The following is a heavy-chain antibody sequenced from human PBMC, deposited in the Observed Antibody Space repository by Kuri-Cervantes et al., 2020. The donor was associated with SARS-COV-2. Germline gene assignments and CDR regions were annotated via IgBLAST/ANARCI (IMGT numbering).Heavy chain of an antibody. CDR2: LSYDG. V-gene: IGHV3-30*14. D-gene: IGHD3-22*01. Sequence: GGSLRLSCAASGFDFNSYIMFWVRQAPDKGLEWVAVLSYDGDYADSVKGRFTISRDNSKNTLYLQMNSLRAEDTAVYYCARDSRITMVVGGGPGAFDIWGQGTMVIVSS. CDR3: ARDSRITMVVGGGPGAFDI. CDR1: GFDFNSYI. J-gene: IGHJ3*02.